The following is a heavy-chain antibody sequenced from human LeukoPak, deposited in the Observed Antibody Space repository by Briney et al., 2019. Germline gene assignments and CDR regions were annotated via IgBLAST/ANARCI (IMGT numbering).Heavy chain of an antibody. Sequence: PSETLSLTCAVYGGSFSGYYWSWIRQPPGKGLEWIGEINHSGSTNYNPSLKSRVTISVDTSKNQFSLKLSSVTAADTAVYYCARLPRRMVRGVIKYWYFDLLGRGTLVTVSS. D-gene: IGHD3-10*01. CDR2: INHSGST. CDR3: ARLPRRMVRGVIKYWYFDL. J-gene: IGHJ2*01. CDR1: GGSFSGYY. V-gene: IGHV4-34*01.